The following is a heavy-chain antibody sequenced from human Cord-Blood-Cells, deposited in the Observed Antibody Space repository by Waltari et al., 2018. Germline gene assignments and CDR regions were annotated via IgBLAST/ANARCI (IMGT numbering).Heavy chain of an antibody. V-gene: IGHV1-69-2*01. D-gene: IGHD2-21*01. J-gene: IGHJ6*04. Sequence: EVPLVQHGDEVTNPGPTVEYFCRVCGYPCTDYYMQCSQQVTGKGLEWMGLVDPEDGETIYAEKFQGRVTITADTSTDTAYMELSSLRSEDTAVYYCATGSHIVVVIHPLDVWGKGTTVTVSS. CDR2: VDPEDGET. CDR1: GYPCTDYY. CDR3: ATGSHIVVVIHPLDV.